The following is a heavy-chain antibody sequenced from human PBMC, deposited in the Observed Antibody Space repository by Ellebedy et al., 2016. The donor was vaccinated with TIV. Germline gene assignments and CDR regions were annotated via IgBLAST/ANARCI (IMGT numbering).Heavy chain of an antibody. V-gene: IGHV3-21*01. CDR3: ARGATDVTRHFEY. CDR1: GFTFSTYS. Sequence: GESLKISCAASGFTFSTYSMIWVRQAPGKGLEWVSAISRDSSHIYYADSMKGRFTISRDNAGDSLYLQMSSLRADDTAVYYCARGATDVTRHFEYWGQGTLVTVSS. D-gene: IGHD4-23*01. J-gene: IGHJ4*02. CDR2: ISRDSSHI.